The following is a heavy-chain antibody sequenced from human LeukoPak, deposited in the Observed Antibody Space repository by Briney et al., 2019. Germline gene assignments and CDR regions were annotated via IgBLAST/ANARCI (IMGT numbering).Heavy chain of an antibody. CDR3: ARGGGLDV. CDR1: GFTFSSYW. Sequence: GGSLRLSCAASGFTFSSYWMNWARQAPGKGLEWVASINHNGNVNYYVDSVKGRFTISRDNTKDSLYLQMSNLRAEDTAVYFCARGGGLDVWGQGATVTVSS. CDR2: INHNGNVN. D-gene: IGHD3-16*01. V-gene: IGHV3-7*03. J-gene: IGHJ6*02.